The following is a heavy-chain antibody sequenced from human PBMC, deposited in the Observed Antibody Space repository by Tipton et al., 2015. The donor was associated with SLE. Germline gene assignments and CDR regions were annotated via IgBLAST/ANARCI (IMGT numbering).Heavy chain of an antibody. Sequence: TLSLTCAVYGGSFSGYYWSWIRQPPGKGLEWIGEINHSGSTNYNPSLKSRVTISVDTSKNQFSLKLSSVTAADTAVYYCARIGGGNQWYFDYWGQGTLVTVSS. CDR3: ARIGGGNQWYFDY. CDR1: GGSFSGYY. D-gene: IGHD2-15*01. V-gene: IGHV4-34*01. CDR2: INHSGST. J-gene: IGHJ4*02.